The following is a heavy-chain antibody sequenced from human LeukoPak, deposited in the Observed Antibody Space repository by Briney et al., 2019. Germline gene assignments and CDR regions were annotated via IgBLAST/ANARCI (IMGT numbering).Heavy chain of an antibody. CDR3: ALQFRGYGWSDY. CDR1: GFTFSSYS. Sequence: GGSLRLSCAASGFTFSSYSMNWVRQAPGKGLEWVSSISSSSSYIYYADSAKGRFTISRDNAKNSLYLQMNSLRAEHTAVYYCALQFRGYGWSDYWGQGTLVTVSS. V-gene: IGHV3-21*01. CDR2: ISSSSSYI. D-gene: IGHD5-18*01. J-gene: IGHJ4*02.